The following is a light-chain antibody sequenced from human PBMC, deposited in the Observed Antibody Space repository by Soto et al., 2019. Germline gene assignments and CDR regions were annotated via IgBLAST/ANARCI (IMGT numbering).Light chain of an antibody. Sequence: DIQMTQSPSTLSASVGDRVTITCRASQSISSWLAWYQQKPGKAPKRLIYDASNLETGVPSRFSGSGSGTDFTFTISSLQPEDIATYYCQQYDNLPITFGQGTRLEIK. V-gene: IGKV1-33*01. CDR3: QQYDNLPIT. CDR1: QSISSW. J-gene: IGKJ5*01. CDR2: DAS.